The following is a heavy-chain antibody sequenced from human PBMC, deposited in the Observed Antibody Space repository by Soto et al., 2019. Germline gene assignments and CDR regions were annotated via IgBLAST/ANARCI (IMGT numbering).Heavy chain of an antibody. CDR1: GYTFTGYY. D-gene: IGHD2-15*01. CDR2: INPNSGGT. V-gene: IGHV1-2*04. CDR3: ARDNPHCSGGSCYPTNYNWFDP. Sequence: ASVKVSCKASGYTFTGYYMHWVRQAPGQGLEWMGWINPNSGGTNYAQKFQGWVTMTRDTSISTAYMELSRLRSDDTAVYYCARDNPHCSGGSCYPTNYNWFDPWGQGTLVTVS. J-gene: IGHJ5*02.